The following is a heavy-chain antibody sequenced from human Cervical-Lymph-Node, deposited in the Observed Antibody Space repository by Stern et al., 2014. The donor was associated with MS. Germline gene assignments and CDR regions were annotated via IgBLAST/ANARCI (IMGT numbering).Heavy chain of an antibody. V-gene: IGHV1-69*09. Sequence: QVQLVQSGTEVKKPGSSVKVSCKASGGTFSKYTISWVRQAPGQGLEWMGRIIPAMSRADYAQHLQGRVTISTDKPWSIAYMDLTGLTAGDTAVYYCASGDWDDAFDMLGQGTMVIVSS. CDR3: ASGDWDDAFDM. J-gene: IGHJ3*02. CDR2: IIPAMSRA. CDR1: GGTFSKYT. D-gene: IGHD3-9*01.